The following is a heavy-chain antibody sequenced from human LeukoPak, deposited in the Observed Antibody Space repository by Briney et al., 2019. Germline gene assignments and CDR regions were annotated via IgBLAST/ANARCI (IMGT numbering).Heavy chain of an antibody. Sequence: ASVKVSCKASGYTFTSYGISWVRQAPGQGLEWMGWISAYSGNTNYAQKLQGRVTMTTDTSTSTAYMELRSLRSDDTAVYYCARDLGVEYYYDSSGSRDAFDIWGQGTMVTVSS. J-gene: IGHJ3*02. CDR2: ISAYSGNT. V-gene: IGHV1-18*01. CDR3: ARDLGVEYYYDSSGSRDAFDI. D-gene: IGHD3-22*01. CDR1: GYTFTSYG.